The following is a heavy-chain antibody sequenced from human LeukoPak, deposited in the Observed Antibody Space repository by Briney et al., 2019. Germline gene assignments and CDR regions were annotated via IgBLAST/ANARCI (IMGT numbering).Heavy chain of an antibody. CDR1: GGTFTSYG. V-gene: IGHV1-69*13. CDR2: IVPVLGTT. D-gene: IGHD6-13*01. CDR3: ARDIGSSWYRDFDY. Sequence: ASVKVSCKASGGTFTSYGISWVRQAPGRGLEWMGGIVPVLGTTNHAQKFQGRVTITADESTSTAYMELSSLRSEDTAVYYCARDIGSSWYRDFDYWGQGTLVTVSS. J-gene: IGHJ4*02.